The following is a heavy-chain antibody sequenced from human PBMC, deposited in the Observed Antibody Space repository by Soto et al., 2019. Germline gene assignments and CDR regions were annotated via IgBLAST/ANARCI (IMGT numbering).Heavy chain of an antibody. CDR3: ARDPPLRTNGVPLDP. CDR1: GGTFSSYA. J-gene: IGHJ5*02. CDR2: IIPIFGTA. D-gene: IGHD2-8*01. V-gene: IGHV1-69*13. Sequence: ASVQVSCKASGGTFSSYAISWVRQAPGQGLEWMGGIIPIFGTANYAQKFQGRVTITADESTSTAYMELSSLRSEDTAVYYCARDPPLRTNGVPLDPWGQGTLVTVSS.